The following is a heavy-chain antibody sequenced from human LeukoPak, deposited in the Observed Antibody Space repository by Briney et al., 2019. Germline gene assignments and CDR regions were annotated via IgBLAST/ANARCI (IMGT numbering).Heavy chain of an antibody. V-gene: IGHV1-69*05. Sequence: ASVKVSCKASGGTFSSYAISWVRQAPGQGLEWMGGIIPIFGTANYAQKFQGRVTITTDESTSTAYMELSSLRSEDTAVYYCARGPVRYCSGGSCYDYFDYWGQGALVTVSS. CDR3: ARGPVRYCSGGSCYDYFDY. J-gene: IGHJ4*02. D-gene: IGHD2-15*01. CDR1: GGTFSSYA. CDR2: IIPIFGTA.